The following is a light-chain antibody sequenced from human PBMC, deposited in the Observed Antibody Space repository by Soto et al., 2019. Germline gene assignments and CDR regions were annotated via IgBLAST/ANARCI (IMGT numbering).Light chain of an antibody. CDR2: DTS. V-gene: IGLV7-46*01. Sequence: QAVVTQEPSLTVPPGGTVTLTCGSSTGGVTSGHYPYWFQQKPGQAPRTLIYDTSNKHSWTPARFSGSLLGGKAALTLTGAQPEDEAEYYCLLSYSGALVVFGGGTKLTVL. CDR3: LLSYSGALVV. CDR1: TGGVTSGHY. J-gene: IGLJ2*01.